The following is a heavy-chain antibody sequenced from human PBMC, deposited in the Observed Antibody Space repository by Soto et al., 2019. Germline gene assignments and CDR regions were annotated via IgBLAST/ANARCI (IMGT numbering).Heavy chain of an antibody. D-gene: IGHD2-2*01. V-gene: IGHV4-34*01. CDR2: INHSGST. CDR1: GGSFSGYY. Sequence: QVQLQQWGAGLLKPSETLSLTCAVYGGSFSGYYWSWIRQPPGKGLEWIGEINHSGSTNYNPSLKSRVTISVDTSKNQFSLKLSSVTAADTAVYYCARGGRNSITGRGWKVPAAMGGYYYMDVWCKGTTVTVSS. J-gene: IGHJ6*03. CDR3: ARGGRNSITGRGWKVPAAMGGYYYMDV.